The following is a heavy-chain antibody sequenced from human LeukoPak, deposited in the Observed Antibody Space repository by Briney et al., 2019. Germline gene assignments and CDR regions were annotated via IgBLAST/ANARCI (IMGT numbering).Heavy chain of an antibody. V-gene: IGHV4-31*03. Sequence: SETLSLTCTVSGGSISSGGYYWSWIRQHPGKGLEWIGYIYYSGSTYYNPSLKSRVTISVDTSKNQFSLKLSSVTATDMAVYYCARGPLYYYGSGSYYKRFDYWGQGTLVTVSS. CDR2: IYYSGST. D-gene: IGHD3-10*01. CDR1: GGSISSGGYY. J-gene: IGHJ4*02. CDR3: ARGPLYYYGSGSYYKRFDY.